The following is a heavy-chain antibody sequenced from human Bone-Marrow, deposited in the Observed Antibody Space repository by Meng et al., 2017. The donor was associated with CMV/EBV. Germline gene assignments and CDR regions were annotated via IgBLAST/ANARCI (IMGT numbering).Heavy chain of an antibody. CDR1: GGSISSYY. CDR3: AREERWTYYDFWSGRNGNWFDP. V-gene: IGHV4-59*01. CDR2: IYYSGST. D-gene: IGHD3-3*01. J-gene: IGHJ5*02. Sequence: SETLSLTCTVSGGSISSYYWSWIRQPPGKGLEWIGYIYYSGSTNYNPSLKSRVTISVDTSKNQFSLKLSSVTAADTAVYYCAREERWTYYDFWSGRNGNWFDPWGQGPLVTGSS.